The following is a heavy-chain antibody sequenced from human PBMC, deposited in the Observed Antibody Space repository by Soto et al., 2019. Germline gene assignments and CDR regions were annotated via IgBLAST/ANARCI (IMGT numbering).Heavy chain of an antibody. Sequence: ASVKVSCKASGYTFTSYGISWVRQAPGQGLEWMGWVSAYNGNTNYAQKLQGRVTMTTDTSTSTAYRELRGLRSDDTAVYYCARATSGSYSTVRYYFDYWGQGTLVTVSS. J-gene: IGHJ4*02. V-gene: IGHV1-18*01. D-gene: IGHD1-26*01. CDR2: VSAYNGNT. CDR1: GYTFTSYG. CDR3: ARATSGSYSTVRYYFDY.